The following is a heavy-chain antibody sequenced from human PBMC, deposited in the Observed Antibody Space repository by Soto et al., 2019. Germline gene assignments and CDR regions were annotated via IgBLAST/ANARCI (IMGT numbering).Heavy chain of an antibody. Sequence: QVQLVQSGGEVKKPGASVTVSCQASGYTFINYHITWVRQAPGQGLEWMAWINTYNGMTDYAQKFQGRVTMTRDTYTSTAYIERRNLRSDATAVYCCARSPRSELATDWGQGTLVTVSS. V-gene: IGHV1-18*01. D-gene: IGHD5-12*01. J-gene: IGHJ4*02. CDR3: ARSPRSELATD. CDR1: GYTFINYH. CDR2: INTYNGMT.